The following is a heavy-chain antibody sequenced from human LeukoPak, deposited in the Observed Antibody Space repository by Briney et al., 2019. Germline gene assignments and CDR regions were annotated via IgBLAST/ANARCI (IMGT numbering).Heavy chain of an antibody. Sequence: PSETLSLTCTVSGGSISSSNYHWGWIRQPPGKGLEWIGSIYYSGNTYYNPSLKSRGTISVYTSKKQFSLKLSSVTAADTAVYYCARPGDYGNYVVPGYIDYWGQGILVTVSS. J-gene: IGHJ4*02. CDR3: ARPGDYGNYVVPGYIDY. D-gene: IGHD4-11*01. CDR1: GGSISSSNYH. CDR2: IYYSGNT. V-gene: IGHV4-39*01.